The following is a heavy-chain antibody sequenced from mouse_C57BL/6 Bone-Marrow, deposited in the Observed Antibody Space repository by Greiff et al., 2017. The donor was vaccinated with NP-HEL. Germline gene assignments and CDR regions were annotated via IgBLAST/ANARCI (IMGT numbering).Heavy chain of an antibody. CDR1: GYTFTSYG. CDR3: ARSYFTLYYYAMDY. V-gene: IGHV1-81*01. CDR2: IYPRSGNT. Sequence: QVQLQQSGAELARPGASVKLSCKASGYTFTSYGISWVKQRTGQGLEWIGEIYPRSGNTYYNEKFKGKATLTAAKSSSTAYMELRSLTSEDSAVYFCARSYFTLYYYAMDYWGQGTSVTVSS. D-gene: IGHD2-10*01. J-gene: IGHJ4*01.